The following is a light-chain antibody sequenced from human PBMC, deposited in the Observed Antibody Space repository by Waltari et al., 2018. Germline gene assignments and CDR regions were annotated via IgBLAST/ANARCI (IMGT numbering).Light chain of an antibody. Sequence: EIVLTQSPAILPFSPGERATLPCRASQSVGTYLAWSKQRPGQSPRLLIYDASYMATRIPARFSGSGSETDFTLTISSLQPEDFAVYYCQQRRNWPLTFGGGTRVQI. V-gene: IGKV3-11*01. J-gene: IGKJ4*01. CDR1: QSVGTY. CDR3: QQRRNWPLT. CDR2: DAS.